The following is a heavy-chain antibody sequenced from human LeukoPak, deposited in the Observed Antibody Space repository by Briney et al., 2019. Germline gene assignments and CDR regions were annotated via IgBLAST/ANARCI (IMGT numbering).Heavy chain of an antibody. J-gene: IGHJ4*02. Sequence: GASXXGYYWSWIRQPPGKGLEWIGEINHSGSTNYNPSLKSRVTISVDTSKNQFSLKLSSVTAADTAVYYCARGTGYPLIGWGQGTLVTVSS. CDR1: GASXXGYY. D-gene: IGHD3-22*01. CDR3: ARGTGYPLIG. CDR2: INHSGST. V-gene: IGHV4-34*01.